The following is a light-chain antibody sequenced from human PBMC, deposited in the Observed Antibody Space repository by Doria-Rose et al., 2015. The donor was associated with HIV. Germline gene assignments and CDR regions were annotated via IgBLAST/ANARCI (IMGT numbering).Light chain of an antibody. J-gene: IGKJ1*01. CDR1: QDISNY. Sequence: SPSSLSASTGDRVTITCRASQDISNYLAWYQQKPGKAPKLLIYAASTLQSGVPSRSSGSGSGTDFTLTISYLQSEDFATYYCQQYYSYPPTFGQGTKVEVK. V-gene: IGKV1-8*01. CDR2: AAS. CDR3: QQYYSYPPT.